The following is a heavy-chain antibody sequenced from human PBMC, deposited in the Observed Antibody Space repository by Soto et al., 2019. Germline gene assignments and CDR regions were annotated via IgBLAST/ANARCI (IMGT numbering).Heavy chain of an antibody. D-gene: IGHD6-13*01. V-gene: IGHV5-51*01. Sequence: PGESLKISCEDSGYRFTSYWIAWVRQMPGKGLEWMGIIYPGDSDTRYSPSFQGQVTISADKSISTAYLQWSSLKASDTAMYYCARHGAPAGPYYYYGMDVWGQGTTVTVSS. CDR3: ARHGAPAGPYYYYGMDV. J-gene: IGHJ6*02. CDR2: IYPGDSDT. CDR1: GYRFTSYW.